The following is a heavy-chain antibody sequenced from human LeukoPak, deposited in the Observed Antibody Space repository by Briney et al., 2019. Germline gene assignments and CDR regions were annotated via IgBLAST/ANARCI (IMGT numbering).Heavy chain of an antibody. J-gene: IGHJ4*02. V-gene: IGHV3-21*01. CDR3: VYGDNRGY. Sequence: YPGGSLRLSCAASGFTFSSSTMNWVRQAPGQGLEWVSSISSSSSNTHYADSVKGRFTISRDNAKNSLYLQMNSLRDEDTAVYYCVYGDNRGYWGQGTLVTVSS. CDR1: GFTFSSST. D-gene: IGHD4-17*01. CDR2: ISSSSSNT.